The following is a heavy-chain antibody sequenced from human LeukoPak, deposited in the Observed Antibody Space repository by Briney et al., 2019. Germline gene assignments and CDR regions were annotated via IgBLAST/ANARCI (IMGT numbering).Heavy chain of an antibody. CDR3: AKGWGYSGYASGYYYMDV. J-gene: IGHJ6*03. V-gene: IGHV3-43D*03. CDR1: GFTFDDYA. Sequence: GGSLRLSCAASGFTFDDYAMHWVRQAPGKGLEWVSLISWDGGSTYCADSVKGRFTISRDNSKNSLYLQMNSLRAEDTALYYCAKGWGYSGYASGYYYMDVWGKGTTVTVSS. D-gene: IGHD5-12*01. CDR2: ISWDGGST.